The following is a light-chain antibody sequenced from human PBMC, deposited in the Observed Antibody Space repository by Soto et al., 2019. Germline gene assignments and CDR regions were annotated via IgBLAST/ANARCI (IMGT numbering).Light chain of an antibody. Sequence: EIVLTQSPGTLSLSPGDRATLSCRASQSVSSTYLAWYQQKPGQAPRLLIYDASSRATGIPDRFSGSGSGTDFTLTISRLEPEDFAVYYCQQYNSWLWTFGQGTKVEIK. J-gene: IGKJ1*01. V-gene: IGKV3-20*01. CDR3: QQYNSWLWT. CDR1: QSVSSTY. CDR2: DAS.